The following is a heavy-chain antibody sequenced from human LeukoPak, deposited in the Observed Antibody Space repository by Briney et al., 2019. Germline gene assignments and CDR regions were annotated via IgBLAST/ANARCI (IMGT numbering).Heavy chain of an antibody. CDR2: ISAYNGNT. D-gene: IGHD3-10*01. Sequence: ASVKVSFKSSVYTFHKYGNSEVGQAPGQGLEWMGWISAYNGNTNYAQKLQGRVTMTTDTSTSAAYMELRSLRSDDTAVYYCARDNCVGLLRFGELPLNLYYWGQGTLVTVSS. CDR1: VYTFHKYG. J-gene: IGHJ4*02. V-gene: IGHV1-18*01. CDR3: ARDNCVGLLRFGELPLNLYY.